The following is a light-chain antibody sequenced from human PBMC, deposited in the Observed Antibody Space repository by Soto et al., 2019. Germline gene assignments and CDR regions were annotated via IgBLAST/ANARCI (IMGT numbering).Light chain of an antibody. V-gene: IGKV1-5*03. CDR1: QTISSW. Sequence: DIQMTQSPSTLSGSVGDRVTITCRASQTISSWLAWYQQKPGKAPKLLIYKASTLKSGAPSRLSGSGSGTDFTLTISSLQSEDFAVYYCQHYNYWPPKTFGQGTKVDIK. CDR2: KAS. CDR3: QHYNYWPPKT. J-gene: IGKJ1*01.